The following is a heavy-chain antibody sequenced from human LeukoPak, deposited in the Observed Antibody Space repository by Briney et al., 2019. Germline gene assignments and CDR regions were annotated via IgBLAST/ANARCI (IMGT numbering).Heavy chain of an antibody. V-gene: IGHV3-23*01. J-gene: IGHJ4*02. Sequence: GGSLRLSCAASGFTFSSYAMSWVRQAPGKGLEWVPAISGSGGSTYYADSVKGRFTISRDNSKNTLYLQMNSLRAEDTAVYYCAKFRPSIVVVPAAYFDYWGQGTLVTVSS. D-gene: IGHD2-2*01. CDR1: GFTFSSYA. CDR3: AKFRPSIVVVPAAYFDY. CDR2: ISGSGGST.